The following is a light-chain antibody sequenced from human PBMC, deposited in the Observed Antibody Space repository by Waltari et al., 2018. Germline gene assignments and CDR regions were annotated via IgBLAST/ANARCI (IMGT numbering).Light chain of an antibody. CDR1: QSVSSSD. V-gene: IGKV3-20*01. CDR2: GAS. CDR3: QQYGSSPPWT. J-gene: IGKJ1*01. Sequence: EIVLTQSPGTLSLSPGERATLSCRASQSVSSSDLAWYQQKPGQAPRLLLYGASSRVTGIPDRFSCSGSGTYFTLTISRLEPEDFAVYYCQQYGSSPPWTFGHGTKVEIK.